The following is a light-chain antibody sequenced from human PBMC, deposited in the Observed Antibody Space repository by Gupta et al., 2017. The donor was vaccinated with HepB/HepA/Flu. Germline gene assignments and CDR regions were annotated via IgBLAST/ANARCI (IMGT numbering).Light chain of an antibody. CDR2: GAS. Sequence: DIVMTQSPATLSVSPGERATLSCRASQSVSSNLAWYQQKPAQAPRLLIYGASTRATGIPARFSGSGSGTEFTLTISSLQSEDVAVYYCQQYNNWPPRTFGQGTKVEIK. J-gene: IGKJ1*01. CDR1: QSVSSN. V-gene: IGKV3-15*01. CDR3: QQYNNWPPRT.